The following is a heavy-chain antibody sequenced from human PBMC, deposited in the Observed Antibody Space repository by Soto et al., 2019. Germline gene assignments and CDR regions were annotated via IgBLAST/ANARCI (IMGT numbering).Heavy chain of an antibody. J-gene: IGHJ3*02. Sequence: SVKVSCKASGGTFSSYAISWVRQAPGQGLEWMGGIIPIFGTANYAQKFQGRVTITADESTSTAYMELSSLRSEDTAVYYCARGSSSWPHDAFDIWGQGTMVTVSS. V-gene: IGHV1-69*13. CDR1: GGTFSSYA. CDR3: ARGSSSWPHDAFDI. D-gene: IGHD6-13*01. CDR2: IIPIFGTA.